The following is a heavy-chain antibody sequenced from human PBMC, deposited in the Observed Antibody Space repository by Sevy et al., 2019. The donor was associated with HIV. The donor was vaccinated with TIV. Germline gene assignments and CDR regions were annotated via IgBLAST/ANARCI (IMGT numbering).Heavy chain of an antibody. D-gene: IGHD3-3*01. Sequence: GGSLRLSCEVSGFNLSKYWMHWVRQAPGKGLVWVSRINGDGNSPIYADSVQGRFTISRDNAKNTLFLQMNSLRAEDTGIYYCAREGVDFWSGPVDYYYGMDVWGQGPTVTVSS. CDR1: GFNLSKYW. CDR2: INGDGNSP. J-gene: IGHJ6*02. CDR3: AREGVDFWSGPVDYYYGMDV. V-gene: IGHV3-74*01.